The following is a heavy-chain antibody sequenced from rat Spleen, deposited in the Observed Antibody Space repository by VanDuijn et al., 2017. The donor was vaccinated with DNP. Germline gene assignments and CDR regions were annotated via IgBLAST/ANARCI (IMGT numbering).Heavy chain of an antibody. J-gene: IGHJ1*01. CDR2: IWAGGST. D-gene: IGHD1-2*01. CDR3: ARLRNYYSTYWYFDF. CDR1: GFSLTSNG. Sequence: QVQLEESGPGLMQPSETLSLTCTVSGFSLTSNGVGWVRQPLGKGLVWMGTIWAGGSTNYNSAVQSRLSISRDTSKSQVFLKMNSLQPEDTGTYYCARLRNYYSTYWYFDFWGPGTMVTVTS. V-gene: IGHV2-72*01.